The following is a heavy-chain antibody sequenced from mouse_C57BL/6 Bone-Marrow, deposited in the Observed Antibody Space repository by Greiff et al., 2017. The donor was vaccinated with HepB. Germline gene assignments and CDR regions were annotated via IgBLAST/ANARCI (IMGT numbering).Heavy chain of an antibody. D-gene: IGHD4-1*01. J-gene: IGHJ2*01. CDR3: ARELGRYFDY. Sequence: EVQRVESGGDLVKPGGSLKLSCAASGFTFSSYGMSWVRQTPDKRLEWVATISSGGSYTYYPDSVKGRFTISRDNAKNTLYLQMSSLKSEDTAMYYCARELGRYFDYWGQGTTLTVSS. CDR2: ISSGGSYT. V-gene: IGHV5-6*01. CDR1: GFTFSSYG.